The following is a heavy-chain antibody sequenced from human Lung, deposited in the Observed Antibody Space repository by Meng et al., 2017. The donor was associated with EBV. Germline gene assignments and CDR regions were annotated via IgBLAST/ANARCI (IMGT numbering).Heavy chain of an antibody. CDR3: ARGYDYSDWFDP. D-gene: IGHD4-11*01. J-gene: IGHJ5*02. V-gene: IGHV4-30-2*01. CDR1: SGSISSDTSS. CDR2: IYHSGST. Sequence: QLQVQESGSGLVKPSQTLSLTCAVSSGSISSDTSSWNWIRQRPGKGLEWIGEIYHSGSTNYNPSLKSRVTISVDKSKNQFSLKLSSVTAADTAVYYCARGYDYSDWFDPWGQGTLVTVPS.